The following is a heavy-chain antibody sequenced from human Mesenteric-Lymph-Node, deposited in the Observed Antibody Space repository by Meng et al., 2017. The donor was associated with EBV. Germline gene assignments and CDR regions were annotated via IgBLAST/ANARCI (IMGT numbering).Heavy chain of an antibody. CDR3: ARRGKVGAGY. D-gene: IGHD1-26*01. CDR2: INHSGST. J-gene: IGHJ4*02. Sequence: QVQRRELGAGLLEPSGTLCHACAVYGGSFSGYYWSWIRQPPGKGLEWIGEINHSGSTNYNPSLKSRVTISVDTSKNQFSLKLSSVTAADTAVYYCARRGKVGAGYWGQGTLVTVSS. V-gene: IGHV4-34*01. CDR1: GGSFSGYY.